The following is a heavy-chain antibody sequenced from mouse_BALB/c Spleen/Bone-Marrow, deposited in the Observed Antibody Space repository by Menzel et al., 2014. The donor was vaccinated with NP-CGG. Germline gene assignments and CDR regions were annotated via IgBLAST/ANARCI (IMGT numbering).Heavy chain of an antibody. CDR2: ISGGGNYT. Sequence: EVKLVESGGGLVKPGGSLKLSCAASGFTFSSYGMSWVRQTPGKRLEWVATISGGGNYTYYPDSVKGRFTISRDNAKNSLYLQMSSLRAEDTALYYCARNYYICDGYFDFWGPGTTLTGSS. CDR1: GFTFSSYG. V-gene: IGHV5-9-2*01. D-gene: IGHD2-12*01. CDR3: ARNYYICDGYFDF. J-gene: IGHJ2*01.